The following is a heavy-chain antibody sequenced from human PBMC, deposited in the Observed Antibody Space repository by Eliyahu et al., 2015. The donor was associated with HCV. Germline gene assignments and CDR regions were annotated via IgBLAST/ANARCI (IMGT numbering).Heavy chain of an antibody. CDR3: ARLRGRSGYDSRSYYYYGMDV. D-gene: IGHD5-12*01. V-gene: IGHV4-34*01. CDR1: GGSFSGYY. J-gene: IGHJ6*02. Sequence: QVQLQQWGAGLLKPSETLSLTCAVYGGSFSGYYWSWIRQPPGKGLEWIGEINHSGSTNYHPSLKSRVTISVDTSKNQFSLKLSSVTAADTAVYYCARLRGRSGYDSRSYYYYGMDVWGQGTTVTVSS. CDR2: INHSGST.